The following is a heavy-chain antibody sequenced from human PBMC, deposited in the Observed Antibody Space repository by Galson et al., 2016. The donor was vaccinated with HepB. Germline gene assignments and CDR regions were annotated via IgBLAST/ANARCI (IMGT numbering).Heavy chain of an antibody. CDR2: TYYRSKWYD. CDR1: GDSVSSNSAA. V-gene: IGHV6-1*01. D-gene: IGHD1-1*01. CDR3: ARGASTVLPLARIFDS. J-gene: IGHJ4*02. Sequence: CAISGDSVSSNSAAWNWIRQSPSRGLEWLGRTYYRSKWYDDDALSVKSRISINPDTSRNQFSLQLTSVTPEDTAVYYCARGASTVLPLARIFDSWGQGTLVTVSS.